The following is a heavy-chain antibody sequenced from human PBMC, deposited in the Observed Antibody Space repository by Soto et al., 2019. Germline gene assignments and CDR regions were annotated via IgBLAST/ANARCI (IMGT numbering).Heavy chain of an antibody. V-gene: IGHV3-11*01. CDR1: GFSFRGKNY. CDR3: ARDTTRLEH. D-gene: IGHD1-1*01. J-gene: IGHJ4*02. CDR2: ISSGAFTI. Sequence: PGGSLRLSCAASGFSFRGKNYLTWVRQAPGKGLEWIASISSGAFTISYAAAVKGRFTISRDDGHNSLFLQMDSLRAEDTALYYCARDTTRLEHWGQGTLVTVSS.